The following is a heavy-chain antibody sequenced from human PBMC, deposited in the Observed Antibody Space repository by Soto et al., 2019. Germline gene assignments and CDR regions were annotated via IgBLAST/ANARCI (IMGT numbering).Heavy chain of an antibody. CDR3: ARAQTKWLTDAFDI. V-gene: IGHV1-18*01. D-gene: IGHD5-12*01. Sequence: HVQLVQSGAEVKKPGASLKVSCKASGYTFKSYGVSWVRQAPGQGLEWLGWISPYNGNTNYAQKFQGRITMTTDTSTSTVYMDLRSLRTDDTAVYYCARAQTKWLTDAFDIWGQGTMVVVSS. CDR2: ISPYNGNT. J-gene: IGHJ3*02. CDR1: GYTFKSYG.